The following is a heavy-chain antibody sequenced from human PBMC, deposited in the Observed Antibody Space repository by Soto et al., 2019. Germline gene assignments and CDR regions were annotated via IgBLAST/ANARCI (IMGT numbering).Heavy chain of an antibody. D-gene: IGHD3-22*01. J-gene: IGHJ4*02. CDR1: GGTFSSYA. CDR3: ARGMYYYDSSGYYAAGYYFDY. Sequence: GASVKVSCKASGGTFSSYAISWVRQAPGQGLEWMGGIIPIFGTANYAQKFQGRVTITADESTSTAYMELSSLRSEDTAVYYCARGMYYYDSSGYYAAGYYFDYWGQGTLVTVSS. V-gene: IGHV1-69*13. CDR2: IIPIFGTA.